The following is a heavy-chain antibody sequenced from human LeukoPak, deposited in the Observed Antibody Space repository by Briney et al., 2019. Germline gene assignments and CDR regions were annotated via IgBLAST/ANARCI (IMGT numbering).Heavy chain of an antibody. CDR3: ARASSRSLDY. J-gene: IGHJ4*02. Sequence: SETLSLTCTVSGGSISSSSYYWGWIRQPPGKGLEWIGCIYYSGSTNYNPSLKSRVTISVDTSKNQFSLKLSSVTAADTAVYYCARASSRSLDYWGQGTLVTVSS. CDR1: GGSISSSSYY. V-gene: IGHV4-61*05. CDR2: IYYSGST.